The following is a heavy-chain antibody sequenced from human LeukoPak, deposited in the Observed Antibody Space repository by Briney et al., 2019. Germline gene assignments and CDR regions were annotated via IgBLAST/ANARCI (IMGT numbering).Heavy chain of an antibody. CDR1: GGSFSGYY. V-gene: IGHV4-34*01. J-gene: IGHJ5*02. D-gene: IGHD2-2*01. CDR3: ARAEKDIVVVPAANNWFDP. Sequence: SETLSLTCAVYGGSFSGYYWSWIRQPPGKGLEWIGEINHSGSTNYNPSLKSRVTISVDTSKNQFSLKLSSVTAADTAVYYCARAEKDIVVVPAANNWFDPWGQGTLVTVSS. CDR2: INHSGST.